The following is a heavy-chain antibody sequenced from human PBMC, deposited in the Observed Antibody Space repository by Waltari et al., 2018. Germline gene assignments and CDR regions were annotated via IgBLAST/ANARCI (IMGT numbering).Heavy chain of an antibody. Sequence: EVQLLESGGGLVQPGGSLRLSCAASGFTFSSYAMSWVRQAPGKGLGVVSAISGRGGSTYYADSVKGRFTISRDNSKNTLYLQMNSLRAEDTAVYYCAKGRYYGSGDSFDYWGQGTLVTVSS. V-gene: IGHV3-23*01. CDR3: AKGRYYGSGDSFDY. J-gene: IGHJ4*02. CDR1: GFTFSSYA. CDR2: ISGRGGST. D-gene: IGHD3-10*01.